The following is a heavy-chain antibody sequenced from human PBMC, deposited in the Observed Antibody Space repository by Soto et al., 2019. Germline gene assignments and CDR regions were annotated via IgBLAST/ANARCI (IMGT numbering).Heavy chain of an antibody. CDR2: IRSKANSYAT. V-gene: IGHV3-73*01. CDR3: TRYCSGGSCYSDDALDT. CDR1: GFTFSGSA. Sequence: EVQLVESGGGLVQPGGSLKLSCAASGFTFSGSAMHWVRQASGKGLEWVGRIRSKANSYATAYAASVKGRFTISRDDSKNPAYMKRNSLKTEDTAVYYCTRYCSGGSCYSDDALDTWGQGTMVTVS. J-gene: IGHJ3*02. D-gene: IGHD2-15*01.